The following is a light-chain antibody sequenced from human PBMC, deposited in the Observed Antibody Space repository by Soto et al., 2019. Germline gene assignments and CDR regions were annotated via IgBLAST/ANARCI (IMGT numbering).Light chain of an antibody. CDR2: DVS. Sequence: QSVRTQPASVSGSPGQSITISCTGTSSDVGGYNYVSWYQQHPGKAPKLMIYDVSNRPSGVPNRFSGSKSGNTASLTISGLQAEDEADYYCSSYTSSSTPYYVLGTGTKVTVL. CDR3: SSYTSSSTPYYV. V-gene: IGLV2-14*01. CDR1: SSDVGGYNY. J-gene: IGLJ1*01.